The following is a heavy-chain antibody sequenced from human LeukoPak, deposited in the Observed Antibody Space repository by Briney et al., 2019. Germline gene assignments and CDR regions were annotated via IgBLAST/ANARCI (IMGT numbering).Heavy chain of an antibody. CDR3: AIDCSSTSCYRAPAGY. Sequence: SETLPLTCAVYGGSFSGYYWSWIRQPPGKGLEWIGEINHSGSTNYNPSLKSRVTISVDTSKNQFSLKLSSVTAADTAVYYCAIDCSSTSCYRAPAGYWGQGTLVTVSS. CDR1: GGSFSGYY. V-gene: IGHV4-34*01. D-gene: IGHD2-2*01. J-gene: IGHJ4*02. CDR2: INHSGST.